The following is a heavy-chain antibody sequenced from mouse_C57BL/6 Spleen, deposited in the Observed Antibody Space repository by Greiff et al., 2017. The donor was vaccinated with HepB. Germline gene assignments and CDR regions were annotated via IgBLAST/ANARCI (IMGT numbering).Heavy chain of an antibody. CDR2: ISYDGSN. D-gene: IGHD2-3*01. CDR3: ARDDGH. V-gene: IGHV3-6*01. CDR1: GYSITSGYY. J-gene: IGHJ2*01. Sequence: ESGPGLVKPSQSLSLTCSVTGYSITSGYYWNWIRQFPGNKLEWMGYISYDGSNNYNPSLKNRISITRDTSKNQFFLKLNSVTTEDTATYYCARDDGHWGQGTTLTVSS.